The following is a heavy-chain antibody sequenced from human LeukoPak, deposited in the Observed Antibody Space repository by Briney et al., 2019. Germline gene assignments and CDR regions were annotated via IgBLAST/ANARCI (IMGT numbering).Heavy chain of an antibody. J-gene: IGHJ4*02. V-gene: IGHV3-23*01. Sequence: GGSLRLSCAASGFTFSSYAMSWVRQAPGKGLEWVSSITVSGGSTYYADSVKGRFTISRDNFKSMLYLQMNSLRAEDMAVYYCAKDGDGYNSWGQGTLVAVSS. D-gene: IGHD5-24*01. CDR2: ITVSGGST. CDR1: GFTFSSYA. CDR3: AKDGDGYNS.